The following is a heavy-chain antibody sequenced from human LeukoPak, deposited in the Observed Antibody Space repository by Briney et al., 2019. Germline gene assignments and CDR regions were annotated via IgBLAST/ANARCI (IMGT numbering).Heavy chain of an antibody. Sequence: WASVKVSCKASGYTFTSYGISWVRQAPGQGLEWLGWISTYNGNTHYAQKLQGRVTMTTDTSTTTAYMELRSLRSDDTAVYYCARDEVGWELLPDDDYWGQGTLVTVSS. CDR1: GYTFTSYG. J-gene: IGHJ4*02. D-gene: IGHD1-26*01. CDR2: ISTYNGNT. CDR3: ARDEVGWELLPDDDY. V-gene: IGHV1-18*01.